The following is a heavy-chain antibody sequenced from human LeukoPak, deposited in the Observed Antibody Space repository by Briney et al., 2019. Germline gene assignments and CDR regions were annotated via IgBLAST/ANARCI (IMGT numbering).Heavy chain of an antibody. Sequence: KSSETLSLTCAVSGDSFSSHYWTWIRQPPGRGLEWIGCISYIGTTNYNPSLKSRVTISIDTSKNQFSLKLSSVTTADTAVYYCARDLVTVTKGFDIWGLGTMVSVSS. J-gene: IGHJ3*02. CDR3: ARDLVTVTKGFDI. CDR1: GDSFSSHY. V-gene: IGHV4-59*11. D-gene: IGHD4-17*01. CDR2: ISYIGTT.